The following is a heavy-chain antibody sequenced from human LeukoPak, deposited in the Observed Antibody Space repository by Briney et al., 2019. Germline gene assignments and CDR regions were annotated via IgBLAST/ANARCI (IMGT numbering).Heavy chain of an antibody. CDR2: ISYDGSNK. CDR3: AKGGYGDFGNYYYGMDV. V-gene: IGHV3-30*18. D-gene: IGHD4-17*01. Sequence: PGRSLRLSCAASGFTFSSYGMHWVRQAPGKGLERVAVISYDGSNKYYADSVKGRFTISRDNSKNTLYLQMNSLRAEDTAVYYCAKGGYGDFGNYYYGMDVWGKGTTVTVSS. CDR1: GFTFSSYG. J-gene: IGHJ6*04.